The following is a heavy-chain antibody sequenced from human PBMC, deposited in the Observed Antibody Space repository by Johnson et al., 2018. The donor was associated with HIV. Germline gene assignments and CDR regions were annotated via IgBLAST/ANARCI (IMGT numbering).Heavy chain of an antibody. J-gene: IGHJ3*02. CDR3: ARRGNYLADAFDI. D-gene: IGHD1-7*01. Sequence: VQLVESGGGLVQPGGSLRLSCAASGFTFSSFVMNWVRQAPGKGLEWVSAISGSGGSTFYADTMKGRFTISRDNSKSTLYLQMNSLRAEDTAVYYCARRGNYLADAFDIWGQGTMVTVSS. CDR1: GFTFSSFV. CDR2: ISGSGGST. V-gene: IGHV3-23*04.